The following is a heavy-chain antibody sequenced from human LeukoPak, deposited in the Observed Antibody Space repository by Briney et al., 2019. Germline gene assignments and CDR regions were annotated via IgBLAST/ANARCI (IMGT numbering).Heavy chain of an antibody. CDR3: ARGVEGYCSSTSCHKFDY. J-gene: IGHJ4*02. CDR1: GYTFTSYD. Sequence: ASVKVSCKASGYTFTSYDINWVRQATGQGLEWMGWMNPNSGNTGYAQKFQGRVTMTRNTSISTAYMELSSLRSGDTAVYYCARGVEGYCSSTSCHKFDYWGQGTLVTVSS. CDR2: MNPNSGNT. V-gene: IGHV1-8*01. D-gene: IGHD2-2*01.